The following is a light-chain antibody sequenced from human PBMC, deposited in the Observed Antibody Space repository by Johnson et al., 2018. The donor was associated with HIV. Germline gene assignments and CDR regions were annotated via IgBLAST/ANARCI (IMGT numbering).Light chain of an antibody. Sequence: QSVLTQPPSVSAAPGQKVTISCSGSSSNIGNNYVSWYQQLPGTAPKLLIYENNKRPSGIPDRFSGSKSGTSATLGITGLQTGDEADYYCGTWDSSLSPGGVFGTGTKVTV. CDR3: GTWDSSLSPGGV. CDR2: ENN. J-gene: IGLJ1*01. CDR1: SSNIGNNY. V-gene: IGLV1-51*02.